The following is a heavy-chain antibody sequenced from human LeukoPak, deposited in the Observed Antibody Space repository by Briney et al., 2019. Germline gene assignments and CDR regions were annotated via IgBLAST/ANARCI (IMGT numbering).Heavy chain of an antibody. CDR3: ARDLYYYDSSGYYSLLDY. CDR1: GYTFTGCY. D-gene: IGHD3-22*01. Sequence: ASVTVSCKASGYTFTGCYMHWVRQAPGQGLEWMGWINPNSGGTNYAQKFQGRVTMTRDTSISTAYMELSRLRSDDTAVYYCARDLYYYDSSGYYSLLDYWGQGTLVTVSS. CDR2: INPNSGGT. J-gene: IGHJ4*02. V-gene: IGHV1-2*02.